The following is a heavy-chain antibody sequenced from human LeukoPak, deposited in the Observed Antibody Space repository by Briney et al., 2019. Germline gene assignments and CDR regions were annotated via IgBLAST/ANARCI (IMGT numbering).Heavy chain of an antibody. Sequence: GGSLRLSCAASGFTFSSYAMSWVRQAPGKGLEWVSAISGSGGSTYYADSVKGQFTISRDNSKNTLFLQMTSLRAEDTAMYYCAKGDRYYFDYWGQGTLVTVSS. V-gene: IGHV3-23*01. D-gene: IGHD2-21*02. CDR3: AKGDRYYFDY. J-gene: IGHJ4*02. CDR2: ISGSGGST. CDR1: GFTFSSYA.